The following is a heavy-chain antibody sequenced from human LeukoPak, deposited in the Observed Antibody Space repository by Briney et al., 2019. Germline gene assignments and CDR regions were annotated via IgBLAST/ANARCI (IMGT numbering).Heavy chain of an antibody. CDR3: ARPLSYGDHVGPDY. Sequence: GGSLILSCAASGFTFSDYYMSWIRQAPGKGLEWVSYISSSSSYTNYADSVKGRFTISRDNAKNSLYLQMNSLRAEDTAVYYCARPLSYGDHVGPDYWGQGTLVTVSS. CDR1: GFTFSDYY. V-gene: IGHV3-11*03. CDR2: ISSSSSYT. J-gene: IGHJ4*02. D-gene: IGHD4-17*01.